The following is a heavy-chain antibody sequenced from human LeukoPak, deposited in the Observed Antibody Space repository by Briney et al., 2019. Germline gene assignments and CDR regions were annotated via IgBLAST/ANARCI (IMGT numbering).Heavy chain of an antibody. CDR2: ISYDGSNK. D-gene: IGHD6-6*01. Sequence: GRSLRLSCAASGFTFSSYAMHWVRQAPGKGLEWVAVISYDGSNKYYADSVKGRFTISRDNSKNTLYLQMNSLRAEDTAVYYCAKDGQYSSSARQYYFDYWGQGTLVTVSS. CDR1: GFTFSSYA. V-gene: IGHV3-30-3*01. CDR3: AKDGQYSSSARQYYFDY. J-gene: IGHJ4*02.